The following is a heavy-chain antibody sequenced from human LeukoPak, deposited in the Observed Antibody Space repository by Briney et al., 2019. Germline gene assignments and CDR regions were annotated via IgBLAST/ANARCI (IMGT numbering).Heavy chain of an antibody. V-gene: IGHV4-4*07. Sequence: SETLSLTCSVSGGAISSYCWNWIRLPAGKGLEWIGCIYTRGSTIHNPSIKSRVTMSVDTAKNQFSLRLNSVTPADTAVYYCARGSREMSTIFDYWGQGTLVTVSS. CDR1: GGAISSYC. CDR3: ARGSREMSTIFDY. D-gene: IGHD5-24*01. CDR2: IYTRGST. J-gene: IGHJ4*02.